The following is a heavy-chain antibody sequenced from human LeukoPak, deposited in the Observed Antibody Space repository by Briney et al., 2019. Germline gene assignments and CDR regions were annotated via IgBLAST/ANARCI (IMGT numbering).Heavy chain of an antibody. Sequence: AASVKVSCKASGYTFTSYGISWVRQAPGQGLEWMGWISAYNGNTNYAQKLQGRVTMTTDTSTSTAYMELRSLRSDDTAVYYCADGQYSSSGVHWFDPWSQGTLVTVSS. D-gene: IGHD6-6*01. CDR3: ADGQYSSSGVHWFDP. CDR1: GYTFTSYG. J-gene: IGHJ5*02. CDR2: ISAYNGNT. V-gene: IGHV1-18*01.